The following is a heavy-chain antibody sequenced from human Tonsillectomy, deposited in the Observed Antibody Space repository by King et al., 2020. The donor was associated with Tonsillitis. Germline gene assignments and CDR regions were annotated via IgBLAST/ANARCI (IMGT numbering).Heavy chain of an antibody. D-gene: IGHD3-10*01. V-gene: IGHV5-51*01. CDR2: IFYGDSDI. J-gene: IGHJ1*01. Sequence: VQLVQSGPEVKKPGESLKISCRGSGYSFATSWIAWVRQMPGKGLEWMGIIFYGDSDIKYHPSFQGHVTLSADRSTTTAYLHWSSLKASDTAIYYCASASPRGVSVSHYWGQGTLVTVSS. CDR1: GYSFATSW. CDR3: ASASPRGVSVSHY.